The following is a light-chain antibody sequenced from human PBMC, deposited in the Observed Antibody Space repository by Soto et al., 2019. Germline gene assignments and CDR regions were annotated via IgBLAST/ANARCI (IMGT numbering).Light chain of an antibody. V-gene: IGLV2-8*01. CDR2: EVS. CDR3: SSYAGSNNLV. J-gene: IGLJ2*01. CDR1: SSDVGGYNY. Sequence: QSALTQPPSAPGSPGQSVTISCTGTSSDVGGYNYVSWYQQHPGKAPKLMIYEVSKRPSGVPDRFSGSKSGNTASLTVSGLQAEDEADYYFSSYAGSNNLVFGGGTKLTVL.